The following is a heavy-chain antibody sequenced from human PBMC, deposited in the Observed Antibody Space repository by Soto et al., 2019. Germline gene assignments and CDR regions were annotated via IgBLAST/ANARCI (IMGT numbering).Heavy chain of an antibody. V-gene: IGHV3-64D*08. CDR3: VKDPRYCSGGSCSDY. CDR2: ISSNGGST. Sequence: GGSLRLSCSASGFTFSSYAMHWVRQAPGKGLEYVSAISSNGGSTYYADSVKGRFTISRDNSKNTLYLQMSSLRAEDTAVYYCVKDPRYCSGGSCSDYWGQGTLVTVSS. J-gene: IGHJ4*02. CDR1: GFTFSSYA. D-gene: IGHD2-15*01.